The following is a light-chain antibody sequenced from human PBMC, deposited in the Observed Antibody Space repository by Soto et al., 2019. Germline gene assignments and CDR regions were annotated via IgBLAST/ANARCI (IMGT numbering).Light chain of an antibody. V-gene: IGKV3-20*01. Sequence: EIVLTQAPGTPSLSPGERATLSCKASQSVSSSYLAWYQQKPGQAPRLLIYGASSRATGIPDRFSGSGSGTDFTLTISRLEPEDFAVYYCQQYGSSQAFGGGTKVDIK. CDR2: GAS. CDR1: QSVSSSY. J-gene: IGKJ4*01. CDR3: QQYGSSQA.